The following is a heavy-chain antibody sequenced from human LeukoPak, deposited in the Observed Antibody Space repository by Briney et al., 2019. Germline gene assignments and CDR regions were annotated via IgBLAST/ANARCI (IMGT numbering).Heavy chain of an antibody. Sequence: GGSLRLSCAASGFTFSSYALHWVRQPPDKGLEWVAFIRYDGSNKYYADSVKGRFTISRDNSKNTLYLQMNSLRAEDTAVYYCAKDTLEQWLVGCLDYWGQGTLVTVSS. CDR3: AKDTLEQWLVGCLDY. D-gene: IGHD6-19*01. CDR2: IRYDGSNK. V-gene: IGHV3-30*02. J-gene: IGHJ4*02. CDR1: GFTFSSYA.